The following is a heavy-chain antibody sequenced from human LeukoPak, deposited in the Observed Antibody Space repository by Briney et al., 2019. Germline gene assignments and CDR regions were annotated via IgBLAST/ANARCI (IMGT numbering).Heavy chain of an antibody. J-gene: IGHJ4*02. CDR3: AHRVAGFSSSWYLYYFDY. CDR2: IYWDDDK. V-gene: IGHV2-5*02. Sequence: SGPTLVNSTQTLTLTCTFSGFSLSTSGVGVGWIRQPPGKALEWLALIYWDDDKRYSPSLKSRLTITKDTSKNQVVLTMTNMDPVDTATYYCAHRVAGFSSSWYLYYFDYWGQGTLVTVSS. CDR1: GFSLSTSGVG. D-gene: IGHD6-13*01.